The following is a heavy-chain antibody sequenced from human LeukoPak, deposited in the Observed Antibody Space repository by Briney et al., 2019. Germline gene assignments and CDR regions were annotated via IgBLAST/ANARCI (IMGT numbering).Heavy chain of an antibody. D-gene: IGHD5-24*01. J-gene: IGHJ4*02. Sequence: GGSLRLSCVVSGFTFDNFAMHWVRQPLGKGLEWVAVISHDGRTKYYADSMKGRITISRDNSKNTLFLQMNNLRSEDTAVYFCARPSPPGDGYNPPDHWGQGTRVTVSS. CDR3: ARPSPPGDGYNPPDH. CDR1: GFTFDNFA. CDR2: ISHDGRTK. V-gene: IGHV3-30*04.